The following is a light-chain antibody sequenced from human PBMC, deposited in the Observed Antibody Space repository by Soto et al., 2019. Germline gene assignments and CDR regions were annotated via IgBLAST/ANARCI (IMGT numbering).Light chain of an antibody. CDR2: GVT. CDR3: FSHRGGDSHV. Sequence: QSALTQPASVSGSPGQSITISCTGTSSDVGAYNYVSWYQQYPGKAPKLMIYGVTNRPSGVSNRFSGSKTGNTASLTISTLQHEKEAAYYCFSHRGGDSHVFGTGTKVTVL. J-gene: IGLJ1*01. CDR1: SSDVGAYNY. V-gene: IGLV2-14*01.